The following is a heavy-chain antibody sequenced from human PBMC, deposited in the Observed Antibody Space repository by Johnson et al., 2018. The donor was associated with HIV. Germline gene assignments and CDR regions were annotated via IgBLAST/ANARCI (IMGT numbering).Heavy chain of an antibody. J-gene: IGHJ3*02. CDR1: GFTFSSYC. CDR3: ARDRRLSLYYYDSSGYYRPDAFDI. V-gene: IGHV3-30*03. Sequence: QVQLVESGGGVVQPGRSLRLSCAASGFTFSSYCLHWVRQAPGKGLAWVAVISYDGSNEYFADSVKGRFTISRDNSTNTRYLQMNSLRSEDTAVYYFARDRRLSLYYYDSSGYYRPDAFDIWGQGTMVTVSS. D-gene: IGHD3-22*01. CDR2: ISYDGSNE.